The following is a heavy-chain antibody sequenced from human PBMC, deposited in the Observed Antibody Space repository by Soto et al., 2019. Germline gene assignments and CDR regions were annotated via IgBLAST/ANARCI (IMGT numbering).Heavy chain of an antibody. Sequence: PGGSLRLSCAASGFTFSSYAMSWVRQAPGKGLEWVSAISGSGGSTYYADSVKGRFTISRDNSKNTLYLQMNSLRAEDTAVYYCAKDKRITIFGVVIIRRAHDYWGQGTLVTVSS. CDR3: AKDKRITIFGVVIIRRAHDY. CDR2: ISGSGGST. V-gene: IGHV3-23*01. CDR1: GFTFSSYA. D-gene: IGHD3-3*01. J-gene: IGHJ4*02.